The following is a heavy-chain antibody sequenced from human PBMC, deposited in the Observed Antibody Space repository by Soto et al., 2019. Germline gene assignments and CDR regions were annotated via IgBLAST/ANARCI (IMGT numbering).Heavy chain of an antibody. V-gene: IGHV1-24*01. D-gene: IGHD6-19*01. J-gene: IGHJ1*01. CDR3: ATDLGPRHIAVAGLGFDV. CDR2: FDPEDGET. Sequence: GSVQLRRKVSGYTLTELSLHWVRQAPGKGPEWMGGFDPEDGETIYAQKFQGRVTLTEDTSTDTAYMELSSLRCEHTAVYYGATDLGPRHIAVAGLGFDVWSQGIL. CDR1: GYTLTELS.